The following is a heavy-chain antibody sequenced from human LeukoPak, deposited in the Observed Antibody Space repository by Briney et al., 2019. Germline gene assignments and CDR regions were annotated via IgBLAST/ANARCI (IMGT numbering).Heavy chain of an antibody. CDR2: ISAYNGNT. D-gene: IGHD6-6*01. V-gene: IGHV1-18*01. CDR3: ARVEYSSSSTWFDP. CDR1: GYTFTSYG. Sequence: ASVKVSCKASGYTFTSYGISWVRQAPRQGLEWMGWISAYNGNTNYAQKLQGRVTMTTDTSTSTAYMELRSLRSDDTAVYYCARVEYSSSSTWFDPWGQGTLVTVSS. J-gene: IGHJ5*02.